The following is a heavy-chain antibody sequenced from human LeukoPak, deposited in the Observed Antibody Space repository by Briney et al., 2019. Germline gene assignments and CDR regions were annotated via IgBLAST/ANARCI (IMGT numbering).Heavy chain of an antibody. Sequence: SETLYLTXTVSGGSISSSSYYWGWIRQPPGKGLEWVGSIYYSGSTYYNPSLKSRVTISVDTSKNQFSLKLSSVTAADTAVYYCARRGYSSSWPTFDYWGQGTLVTVSS. D-gene: IGHD6-13*01. J-gene: IGHJ4*02. CDR2: IYYSGST. V-gene: IGHV4-39*01. CDR3: ARRGYSSSWPTFDY. CDR1: GGSISSSSYY.